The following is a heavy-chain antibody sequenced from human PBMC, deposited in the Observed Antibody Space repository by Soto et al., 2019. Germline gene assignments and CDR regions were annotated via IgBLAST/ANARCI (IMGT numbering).Heavy chain of an antibody. CDR2: ISSSSTI. V-gene: IGHV3-48*04. Sequence: SLRLSCAASGFTFSSYSMNWVRQAPGKGLEWVSYISSSSTIYYADSVKGRFTISRDNAKNSLYLQMNSLRAEDTAVYYCARGGFDIWGQGTMVTVSS. CDR3: ARGGFDI. J-gene: IGHJ3*02. CDR1: GFTFSSYS.